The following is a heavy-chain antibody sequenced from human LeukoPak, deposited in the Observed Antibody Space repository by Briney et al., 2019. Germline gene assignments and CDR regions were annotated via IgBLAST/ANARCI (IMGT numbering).Heavy chain of an antibody. CDR1: GFTLSSYW. J-gene: IGHJ4*02. D-gene: IGHD4-23*01. V-gene: IGHV3-7*04. CDR2: IKQDGSEI. CDR3: ARADYGGNLFFDY. Sequence: GGSLRLSCAASGFTLSSYWTSWVRQAPGKGLEWVANIKQDGSEINYVDSVKGRFTISRDNAKNSMLLQMNSLRAEDTAVYYCARADYGGNLFFDYWGQGALVTVSS.